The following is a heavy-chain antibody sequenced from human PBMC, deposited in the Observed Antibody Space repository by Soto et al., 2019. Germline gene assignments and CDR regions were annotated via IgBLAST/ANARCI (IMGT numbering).Heavy chain of an antibody. Sequence: GESPMIYRKGSRYRFNSYWIVWVRQMPGNGLEWLEIIYPEDYNSKNSPLTQGHVTTTADTSISTAYLQCSSLNASDTAMYYCARQPGIAADGYYYCDAFDVWGQGTMVTVSS. CDR1: RYRFNSYW. V-gene: IGHV5-51*01. J-gene: IGHJ6*02. CDR3: ARQPGIAADGYYYCDAFDV. D-gene: IGHD6-13*01. CDR2: IYPEDYNS.